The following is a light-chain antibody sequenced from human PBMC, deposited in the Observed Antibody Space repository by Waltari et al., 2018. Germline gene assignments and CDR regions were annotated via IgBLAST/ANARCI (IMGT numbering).Light chain of an antibody. CDR3: QQSYSNPYS. CDR2: AAS. V-gene: IGKV1-39*01. CDR1: QSVSDY. J-gene: IGKJ2*01. Sequence: DIPMPQSPSSLAASVGDRVTLTRRASQSVSDYLNWYQQKPGKAPNLLIYAASNLQSGVSSRFRGDGSGTHFTLTISNLQPEDFAVYYCQQSYSNPYSFGQGPKLEIK.